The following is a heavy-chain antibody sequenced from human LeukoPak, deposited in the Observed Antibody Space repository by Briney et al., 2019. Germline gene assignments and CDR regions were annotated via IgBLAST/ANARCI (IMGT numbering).Heavy chain of an antibody. V-gene: IGHV3-30-3*01. Sequence: GGSLRLSCAASGFTFSSYAMHWVRQAPGKGLEWVAVISYDGSNKYYADSVKGRFTISRDNSKNTLYLQMNSLRAEDTAVYYCAREPWSGPIAAEEYYYYYYMDVWGKGTTVTVSS. D-gene: IGHD6-13*01. CDR3: AREPWSGPIAAEEYYYYYYMDV. J-gene: IGHJ6*03. CDR2: ISYDGSNK. CDR1: GFTFSSYA.